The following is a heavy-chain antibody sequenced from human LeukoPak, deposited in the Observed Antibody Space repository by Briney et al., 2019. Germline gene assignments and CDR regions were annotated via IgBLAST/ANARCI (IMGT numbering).Heavy chain of an antibody. CDR2: MNPNSGNT. V-gene: IGHV1-8*01. CDR3: ARGQVFCDSSRCPRWFDL. Sequence: ASVKVSCMTSVYTFTSYDINWVRQATGQGLEWMGWMNPNSGNTGYAQQFQGRVTMTRDTAMTTAYMELSSLKSDDTAIYFCARGQVFCDSSRCPRWFDLWGQGTLVTVSS. D-gene: IGHD2/OR15-2a*01. J-gene: IGHJ5*02. CDR1: VYTFTSYD.